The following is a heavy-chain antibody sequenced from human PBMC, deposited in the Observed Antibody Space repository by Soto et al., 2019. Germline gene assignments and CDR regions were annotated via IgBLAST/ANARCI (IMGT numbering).Heavy chain of an antibody. J-gene: IGHJ4*02. V-gene: IGHV3-74*01. Sequence: EVQLVESGGGLVQPGGSLRLSCAASGFTFSSYWMHWVLQAPGKGLVWVSHINSDGSSTSYADSVKGRFTISRDNAKNTLALQMNSLRAEDTAVYDCARGPITSCDYWGQGTLVTVSS. CDR1: GFTFSSYW. D-gene: IGHD1-20*01. CDR3: ARGPITSCDY. CDR2: INSDGSST.